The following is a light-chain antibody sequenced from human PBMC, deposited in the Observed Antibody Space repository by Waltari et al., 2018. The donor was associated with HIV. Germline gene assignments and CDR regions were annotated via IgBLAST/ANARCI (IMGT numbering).Light chain of an antibody. CDR2: DVI. CDR3: SSHAGSKVV. Sequence: QSALTPPPSASGSPGQSVTLPCTGTHSDDGGYNYVSWHQQHPGKAPKLMIYDVITRPSGVPDRFSGSKSGNTASLTVSGLQPEDEADYYCSSHAGSKVVFGGGTRLTVL. CDR1: HSDDGGYNY. V-gene: IGLV2-8*01. J-gene: IGLJ2*01.